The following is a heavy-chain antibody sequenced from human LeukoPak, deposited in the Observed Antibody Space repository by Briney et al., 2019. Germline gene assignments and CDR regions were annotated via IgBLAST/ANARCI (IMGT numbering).Heavy chain of an antibody. CDR3: AKDAQRGFDFSNSLES. CDR1: GVTFSHYG. V-gene: IGHV3-33*06. CDR2: IWNDGTDK. Sequence: TGGSLRLSYATSGVTFSHYGMHWVRQAPGKGLEWVAVIWNDGTDKYYGDSVKGRFTISRDNSKNTVYLQMNSLRVEDTAVYYCAKDAQRGFDFSNSLESWGQGTLVTVSS. J-gene: IGHJ4*02. D-gene: IGHD4-11*01.